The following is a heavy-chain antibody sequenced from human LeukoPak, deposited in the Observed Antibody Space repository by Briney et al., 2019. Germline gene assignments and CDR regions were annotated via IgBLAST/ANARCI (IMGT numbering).Heavy chain of an antibody. D-gene: IGHD2-2*01. CDR3: ARGSHFNYQLLWIDS. CDR1: GGSISSSSYY. Sequence: PSETLSLTCTVSGGSISSSSYYWSWIRQPAGKGLEWIGRIYTTGSTRSNPSLKSRVTISLDTSKNQFSLRLTSVTAADTAVYYCARGSHFNYQLLWIDSWGQGTLVTVSS. CDR2: IYTTGST. J-gene: IGHJ4*02. V-gene: IGHV4-61*02.